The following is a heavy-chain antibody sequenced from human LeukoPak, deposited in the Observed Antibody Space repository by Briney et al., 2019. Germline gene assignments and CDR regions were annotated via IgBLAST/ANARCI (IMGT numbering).Heavy chain of an antibody. CDR2: ISGSGGST. V-gene: IGHV3-23*01. CDR1: GFTFSSYA. CDR3: AKDRDAYYYDYSGSYPDFDY. D-gene: IGHD3-22*01. Sequence: GGSLRLSCAASGFTFSSYAMSWVRQAPGKGLEWASAISGSGGSTHYADSVKGRFTISRDNSKNTLYLQMNSLRAEDTAVYYCAKDRDAYYYDYSGSYPDFDYWGQGTLVTVSS. J-gene: IGHJ4*02.